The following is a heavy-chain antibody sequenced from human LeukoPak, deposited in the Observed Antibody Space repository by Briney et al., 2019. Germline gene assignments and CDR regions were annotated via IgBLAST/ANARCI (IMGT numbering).Heavy chain of an antibody. CDR2: ISYDGSNK. J-gene: IGHJ4*02. CDR1: GFTFSSYG. Sequence: PGGSLRLSCAASGFTFSSYGMHWVRQAPGKGLEWVAVISYDGSNKYYADSVKGRFTISRDNSKNTLYLQMNSLRAEDTAVYYCAREGSSGWYEVWLDYWGQGTLVTVSS. D-gene: IGHD6-19*01. V-gene: IGHV3-30*03. CDR3: AREGSSGWYEVWLDY.